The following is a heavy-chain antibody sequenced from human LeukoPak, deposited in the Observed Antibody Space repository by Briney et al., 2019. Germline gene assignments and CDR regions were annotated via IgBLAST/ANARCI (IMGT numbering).Heavy chain of an antibody. CDR3: ARSAFLVTAPGLYYFNY. CDR1: GGSISSYY. V-gene: IGHV4-4*07. J-gene: IGHJ4*02. CDR2: IYNSGST. Sequence: SETLSLTCTVSGGSISSYYWSWIRQPAGKGLEWIGHIYNSGSTNYNPSLKGRVTMSVATSKNQFSLHLSSVTAADTAVYYCARSAFLVTAPGLYYFNYWGQGTLVAVSS. D-gene: IGHD6-13*01.